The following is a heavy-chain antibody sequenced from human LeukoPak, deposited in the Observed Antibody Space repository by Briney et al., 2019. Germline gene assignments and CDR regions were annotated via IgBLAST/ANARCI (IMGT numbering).Heavy chain of an antibody. Sequence: SETLSPTCTVSGGSISSYYWSWIRQPPGKGLEWIGYIYYSGSTNYDPSLKSRVTISVDTSKNQFSLKLSSVTAADTAVYYCARVYLAAAGTGFDPWGQGTLVTVSS. J-gene: IGHJ5*02. CDR2: IYYSGST. V-gene: IGHV4-59*01. CDR1: GGSISSYY. D-gene: IGHD6-13*01. CDR3: ARVYLAAAGTGFDP.